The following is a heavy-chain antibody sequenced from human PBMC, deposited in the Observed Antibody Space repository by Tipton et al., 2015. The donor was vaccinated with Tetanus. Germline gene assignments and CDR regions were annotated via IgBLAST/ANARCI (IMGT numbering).Heavy chain of an antibody. CDR3: ARDERYGDYAY. CDR2: IYYSGTT. CDR1: GGSVRSGSYY. J-gene: IGHJ4*02. Sequence: TLSLTCTVSGGSVRSGSYYWNWIRQAPGKGLEWIGEIYYSGTTNYNPSLKSRVTISTDKSKNQVSLRLNSVTAADTAVYYCARDERYGDYAYWGQGALVTVSS. D-gene: IGHD4-17*01. V-gene: IGHV4-61*01.